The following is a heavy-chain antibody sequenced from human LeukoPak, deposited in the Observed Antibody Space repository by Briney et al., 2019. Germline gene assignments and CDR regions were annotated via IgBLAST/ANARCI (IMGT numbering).Heavy chain of an antibody. CDR2: IYPSDSDT. CDR1: GVSISSYY. CDR3: ARRELGILYYFDY. V-gene: IGHV5-51*01. J-gene: IGHJ4*02. D-gene: IGHD7-27*01. Sequence: ETLSLTCTVSGVSISSYYWSWVRQPPWKGLEWMGIIYPSDSDTTYSPSFQGQVTISADKSISTAYLQWSSLKASDTAMYYCARRELGILYYFDYWGQGTLVTVSS.